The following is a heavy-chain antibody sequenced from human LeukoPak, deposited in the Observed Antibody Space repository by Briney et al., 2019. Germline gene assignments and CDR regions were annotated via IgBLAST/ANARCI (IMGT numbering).Heavy chain of an antibody. Sequence: GGSLRLSCAASGFPFSRFAMTWVRQAPGKGLEWVSAISGSGGSTYYADSVKGRFTISRDNSKNTLYLQMNSLRAEDTAVYYCAKPYSSGWSPVDFWGQGTLVTVSS. D-gene: IGHD6-19*01. CDR3: AKPYSSGWSPVDF. CDR1: GFPFSRFA. J-gene: IGHJ4*02. CDR2: ISGSGGST. V-gene: IGHV3-23*01.